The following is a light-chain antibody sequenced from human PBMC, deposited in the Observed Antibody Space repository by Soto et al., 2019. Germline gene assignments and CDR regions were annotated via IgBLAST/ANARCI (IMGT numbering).Light chain of an antibody. J-gene: IGKJ1*01. CDR3: QQYNTWWT. CDR1: QSVSTN. Sequence: EVVMTQSPATLSVSPGERATLSCRASQSVSTNLAWYQQKPGQAPRLLIYDGSTRATGIPARFSGTGSGTEFTLTISSLQSEDFAVYYCQQYNTWWTFGQGTKVDI. V-gene: IGKV3-15*01. CDR2: DGS.